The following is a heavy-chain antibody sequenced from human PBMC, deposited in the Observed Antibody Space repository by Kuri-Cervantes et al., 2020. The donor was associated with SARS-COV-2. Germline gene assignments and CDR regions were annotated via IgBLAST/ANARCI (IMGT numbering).Heavy chain of an antibody. J-gene: IGHJ4*02. V-gene: IGHV4-61*01. CDR2: MYYTGST. CDR3: ARDLPGYCSGGSCGGQFGY. Sequence: SETLSLTCTVSGGSARSGSYYWSWIRQPPGKGLEWLGYMYYTGSTNYNPSLKSRVTISVDTSKNQFSLKLSSVTAADTAVYYCARDLPGYCSGGSCGGQFGYWGQGTLVTVSS. D-gene: IGHD2-15*01. CDR1: GGSARSGSYY.